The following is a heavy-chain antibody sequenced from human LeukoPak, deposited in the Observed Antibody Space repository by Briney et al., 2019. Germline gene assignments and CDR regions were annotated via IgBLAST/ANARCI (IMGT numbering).Heavy chain of an antibody. Sequence: GGSLRLSCAASGFTVSSKYMSWVRQAPGKGLEWVSSISSSSSYIYYADSVKGRFTISRDNAKNSLYLQMNSLRAEDTAVYYCARDSRRLRLGFDYWGQGTLVTVSS. D-gene: IGHD5-12*01. CDR2: ISSSSSYI. CDR3: ARDSRRLRLGFDY. CDR1: GFTVSSKY. V-gene: IGHV3-21*01. J-gene: IGHJ4*02.